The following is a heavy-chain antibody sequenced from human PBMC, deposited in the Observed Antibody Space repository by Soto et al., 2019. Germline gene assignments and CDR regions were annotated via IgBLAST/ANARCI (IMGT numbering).Heavy chain of an antibody. J-gene: IGHJ3*01. Sequence: SETLSLTCTVSGGSISSYYWSWIRQPPGKGLEWIGYIYYSGSTNYNPSLKSRVTISVDTSKNQFSLKLSSVTAADTAVYYCARDITMIVVGPDAFDLWGQGTMVTVSS. CDR1: GGSISSYY. CDR3: ARDITMIVVGPDAFDL. V-gene: IGHV4-59*01. CDR2: IYYSGST. D-gene: IGHD3-22*01.